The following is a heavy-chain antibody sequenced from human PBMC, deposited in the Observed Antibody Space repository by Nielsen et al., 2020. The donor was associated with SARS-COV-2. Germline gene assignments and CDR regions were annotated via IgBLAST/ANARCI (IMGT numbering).Heavy chain of an antibody. Sequence: GESLKISCAASGFTFDDYAMHWVRQAPGKGLEWVSGINWNGGSTGYADSVKGRFTISRDNAKNSLYLQMNSLRAEDTALYHCAILPADSSGYYYRSAFDIWGQGTMVTVSS. CDR2: INWNGGST. D-gene: IGHD3-22*01. CDR1: GFTFDDYA. CDR3: AILPADSSGYYYRSAFDI. J-gene: IGHJ3*02. V-gene: IGHV3-20*01.